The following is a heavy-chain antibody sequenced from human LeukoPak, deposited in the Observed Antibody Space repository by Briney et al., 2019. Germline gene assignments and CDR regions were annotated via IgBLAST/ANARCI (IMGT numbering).Heavy chain of an antibody. V-gene: IGHV4-61*02. CDR1: GGSISSGSYY. CDR3: ARGPRRVVAVAVFDY. D-gene: IGHD6-19*01. J-gene: IGHJ4*02. CDR2: IYTSGST. Sequence: SETLSLTCTVSGGSISSGSYYWSWIRQPAGKGLEWIGRIYTSGSTNYNPSLKSRVTISVDTSENQFSLKLSSVTAADTAVYYCARGPRRVVAVAVFDYWGQGTLVTVSS.